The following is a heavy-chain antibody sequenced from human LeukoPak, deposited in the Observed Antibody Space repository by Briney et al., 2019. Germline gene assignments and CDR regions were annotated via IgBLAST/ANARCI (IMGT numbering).Heavy chain of an antibody. Sequence: SETLSLTCTVSGGSISSGGYYWSWIRQHPGKGLEWIGYIYYSGSTNYNPSFKSRVTVSVDTSKNQFSLKLSSVTAADTAVYYCARVHGDYPYYFDYWGQGTLVTVSS. J-gene: IGHJ4*02. CDR2: IYYSGST. V-gene: IGHV4-61*08. CDR3: ARVHGDYPYYFDY. D-gene: IGHD4-17*01. CDR1: GGSISSGGYY.